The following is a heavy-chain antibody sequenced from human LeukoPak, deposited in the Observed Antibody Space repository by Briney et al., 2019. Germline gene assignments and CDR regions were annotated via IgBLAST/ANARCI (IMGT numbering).Heavy chain of an antibody. J-gene: IGHJ4*02. CDR3: AREWDDYGDHGGYYFDY. D-gene: IGHD4-17*01. V-gene: IGHV1-18*01. Sequence: ASVKVSCEASGYTFTSYAISWVRQAPGQGLEWMGRISAYNGNTNYAQNLQGRVTITTDTSTSTAYMELRSLRSDDTAVYYCAREWDDYGDHGGYYFDYWGQGTLVTVSS. CDR1: GYTFTSYA. CDR2: ISAYNGNT.